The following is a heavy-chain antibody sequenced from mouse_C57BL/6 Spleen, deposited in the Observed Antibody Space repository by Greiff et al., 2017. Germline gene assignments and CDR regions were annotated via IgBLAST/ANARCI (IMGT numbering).Heavy chain of an antibody. V-gene: IGHV1-76*01. CDR2: IYPGSGNT. CDR3: ASSTYDYPAY. D-gene: IGHD2-4*01. Sequence: VKLQQSGAELVRPGASVKLSCKASGYTFTDYYINWVKQRPGHGLEWIARIYPGSGNTYYNEKFKGKATVTAEKSSSTAYMQLSSLTSEDSAVYFYASSTYDYPAYWGQGTLVNVSA. CDR1: GYTFTDYY. J-gene: IGHJ3*01.